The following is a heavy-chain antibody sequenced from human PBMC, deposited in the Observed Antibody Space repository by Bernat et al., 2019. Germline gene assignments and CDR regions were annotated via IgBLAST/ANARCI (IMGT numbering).Heavy chain of an antibody. J-gene: IGHJ4*02. V-gene: IGHV4-39*01. D-gene: IGHD2-15*01. CDR1: GGSISSSSSYY. CDR3: VAYCSGGSCYSLDY. Sequence: QLQLQESGPGLVKPSETLSLTCTVSGGSISSSSSYYWGWIRQPPGKGLEWIGTIYYGGSTYYNPSLKSRVTISVDTSKNQFSLRLSSVTAADTAVYYCVAYCSGGSCYSLDYWGQGTLVTVSS. CDR2: IYYGGST.